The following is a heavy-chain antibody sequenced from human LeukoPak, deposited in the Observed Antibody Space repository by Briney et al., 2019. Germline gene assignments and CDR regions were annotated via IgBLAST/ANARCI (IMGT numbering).Heavy chain of an antibody. Sequence: GGSLRLSCTAPGSSLSRYSLNWVRQAPGKWLEWVSTISSRSTYIYYADSVKGRFTISRDNAENSLYLDMTSLRAEDTAIYYCASGFEATISYFDNWGQGTLVTVSS. CDR3: ASGFEATISYFDN. V-gene: IGHV3-21*01. CDR2: ISSRSTYI. CDR1: GSSLSRYS. J-gene: IGHJ4*02. D-gene: IGHD5-12*01.